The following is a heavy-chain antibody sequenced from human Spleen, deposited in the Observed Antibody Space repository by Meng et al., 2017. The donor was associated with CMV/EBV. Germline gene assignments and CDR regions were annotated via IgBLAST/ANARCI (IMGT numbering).Heavy chain of an antibody. Sequence: GESLKISCAASGFTFSSYSMNWVRQAPGKGLEWVSSISSSSSYIYYADSVKGRFTISRDNAKNSLYLQMNTLRAEDTAVYYCARWLYVSGFGWGMDVWGQGTTVTVSS. CDR1: GFTFSSYS. CDR3: ARWLYVSGFGWGMDV. CDR2: ISSSSSYI. D-gene: IGHD2-2*02. J-gene: IGHJ6*02. V-gene: IGHV3-21*01.